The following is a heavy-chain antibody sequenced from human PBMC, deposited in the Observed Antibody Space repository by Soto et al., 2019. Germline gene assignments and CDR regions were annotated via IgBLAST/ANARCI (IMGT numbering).Heavy chain of an antibody. CDR1: GGSISSGGYY. Sequence: PSETLSLTCTVSGGSISSGGYYWSWIRQHPGKGLEWIGYIYYSGSTYYNPSLKSRVTISVDTSKNQFSLKLSSVTAADTAVYYCARDRAMVRGVTMAFDIWGQGTMVTVSS. CDR3: ARDRAMVRGVTMAFDI. V-gene: IGHV4-31*03. CDR2: IYYSGST. D-gene: IGHD3-10*01. J-gene: IGHJ3*02.